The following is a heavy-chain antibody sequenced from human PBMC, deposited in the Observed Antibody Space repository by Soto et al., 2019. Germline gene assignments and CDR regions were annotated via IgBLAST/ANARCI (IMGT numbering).Heavy chain of an antibody. Sequence: PSETLSLTCTVSGGSISSYYWSWIRQPPGKGLEWIGYIYYSGSTNYNPSLKSRVTISVDTSKNQFSLKLSSVTAADTAVYYCAREVRTPRIITPTHFDYWGQGTLVTSPQ. D-gene: IGHD1-20*01. CDR2: IYYSGST. V-gene: IGHV4-59*12. J-gene: IGHJ4*02. CDR3: AREVRTPRIITPTHFDY. CDR1: GGSISSYY.